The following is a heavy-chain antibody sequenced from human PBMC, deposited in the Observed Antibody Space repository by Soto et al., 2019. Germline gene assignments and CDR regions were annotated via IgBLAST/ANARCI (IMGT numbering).Heavy chain of an antibody. Sequence: ASVKVSCKASGYTFTRYGISWVRQAPGQGLEWMGWISGYNGDTKYAQKFQGRVTMTVDTSTTTAYMELRSLTSDDRSVYYCAKNGQPPYYYYGMDVWGQGTTVTVSS. CDR2: ISGYNGDT. J-gene: IGHJ6*02. D-gene: IGHD2-8*01. V-gene: IGHV1-18*01. CDR1: GYTFTRYG. CDR3: AKNGQPPYYYYGMDV.